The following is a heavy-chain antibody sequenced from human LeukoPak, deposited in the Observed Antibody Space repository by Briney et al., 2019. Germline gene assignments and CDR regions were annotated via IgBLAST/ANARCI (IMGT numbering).Heavy chain of an antibody. V-gene: IGHV3-48*01. CDR2: IRSSSSTI. D-gene: IGHD3-3*01. Sequence: GGSLRRSCGASGFTFSSYSTNWVRQAPGKGLEWVSYIRSSSSTIYYADSVKGRFTISTDNANNSLYLQMNSLRAEDTAVYYCARSLRNAFDIWGQGTMVTVSS. CDR1: GFTFSSYS. CDR3: ARSLRNAFDI. J-gene: IGHJ3*02.